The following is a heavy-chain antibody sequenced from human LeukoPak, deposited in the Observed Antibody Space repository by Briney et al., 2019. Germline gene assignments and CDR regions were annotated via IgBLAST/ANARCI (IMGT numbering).Heavy chain of an antibody. CDR1: GGSISISNYF. D-gene: IGHD1-26*01. CDR2: VYYTGST. J-gene: IGHJ2*01. CDR3: ARTRGGSYYLGYFDL. Sequence: SETLSLTCTVSGGSISISNYFWAWIRQPPGKGLEWIGSVYYTGSTSYNPSLTSRVTISIDTSKNQFSLNLSSVTAADTAVYYCARTRGGSYYLGYFDLWGRGTLVTVSS. V-gene: IGHV4-39*07.